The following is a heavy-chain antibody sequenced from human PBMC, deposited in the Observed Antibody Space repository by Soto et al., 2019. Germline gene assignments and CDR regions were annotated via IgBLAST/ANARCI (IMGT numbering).Heavy chain of an antibody. J-gene: IGHJ4*02. CDR1: GFTFSSYG. Sequence: GGSLRLSCAASGFTFSSYGMHWVRQAPGKGLEWVAVIWYDGSNKYYADSVKGRFTISRDNSKNTLYLQMNSLRAEDTAVYYCARDGRYDSNYFDYWGQGTLVTVSS. CDR2: IWYDGSNK. V-gene: IGHV3-33*01. D-gene: IGHD3-22*01. CDR3: ARDGRYDSNYFDY.